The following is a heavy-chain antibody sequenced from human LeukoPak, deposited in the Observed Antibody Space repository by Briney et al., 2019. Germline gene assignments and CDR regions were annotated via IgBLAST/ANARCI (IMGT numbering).Heavy chain of an antibody. D-gene: IGHD6-19*01. V-gene: IGHV4-61*01. J-gene: IGHJ4*02. Sequence: SETLSLTCTVSGGSVSSGSNCWGWIPQPPGKGLEWIGYIYYSGSTNYNPSLKSRVTISVDTSKNQFSLRMISVTAADTAVYYCARGQGFGWYYFDYWGQGTLVTVSS. CDR3: ARGQGFGWYYFDY. CDR2: IYYSGST. CDR1: GGSVSSGSNC.